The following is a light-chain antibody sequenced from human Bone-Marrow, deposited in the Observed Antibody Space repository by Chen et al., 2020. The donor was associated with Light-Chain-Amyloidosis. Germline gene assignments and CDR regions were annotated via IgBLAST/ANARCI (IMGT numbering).Light chain of an antibody. CDR1: SSDVGSYYL. CDR3: CSYAGNSLV. J-gene: IGLJ2*01. V-gene: IGLV2-23*01. Sequence: QSALTQPASVSGSPGQSITISCTGTSSDVGSYYLVSWYQQHPGKAPKLIVYEGNKRPSGFSNRFSGSKSGNTASLTISGLQAEDEADYYCCSYAGNSLVFGGGTKLTVL. CDR2: EGN.